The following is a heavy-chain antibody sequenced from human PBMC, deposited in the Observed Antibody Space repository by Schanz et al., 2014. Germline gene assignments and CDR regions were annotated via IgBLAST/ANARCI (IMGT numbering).Heavy chain of an antibody. CDR2: VFPNGIT. CDR3: ARDTTWRLDL. Sequence: QVQLQESGPGLVKPSQTLSLTCTVSGGSIRSGTYYWSWIRQPAGKALEWVGRVFPNGITNYNPSLKSRVTISRDASKNRFPLTLASLTAADTAVYYCARDTTWRLDLWGRGTLXTVSS. CDR1: GGSIRSGTYY. V-gene: IGHV4-61*02. J-gene: IGHJ2*01. D-gene: IGHD1-1*01.